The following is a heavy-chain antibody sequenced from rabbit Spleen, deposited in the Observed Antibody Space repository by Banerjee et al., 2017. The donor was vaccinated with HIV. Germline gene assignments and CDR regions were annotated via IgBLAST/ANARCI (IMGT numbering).Heavy chain of an antibody. CDR1: GFSFNSGYD. Sequence: QEQLVESGGGLVQPEGSLTLTCTASGFSFNSGYDMCWVRQAPGKGLEWIACIDTGSSDFTYFASWAKGRFTCSKTSSTTVTLQMTSLTVADTATYFCARDTGSSFSSYGMDLWGPGTLVTVS. J-gene: IGHJ6*01. CDR3: ARDTGSSFSSYGMDL. D-gene: IGHD8-1*01. CDR2: IDTGSSDFT. V-gene: IGHV1S45*01.